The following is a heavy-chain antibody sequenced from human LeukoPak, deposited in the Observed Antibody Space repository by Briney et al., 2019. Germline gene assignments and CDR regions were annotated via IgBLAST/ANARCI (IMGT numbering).Heavy chain of an antibody. V-gene: IGHV3-30*04. J-gene: IGHJ4*02. CDR3: ARGRAGIAGAGFDY. CDR1: GFTFSMSS. D-gene: IGHD6-13*01. Sequence: RRSLRLSCATSGFTFSMSSMHWVRLAPGKGREWLAGISFDGANKFSGDSVKGRFSISRDNSKNTLYLQMNSLRLDDTAVYFCARGRAGIAGAGFDYWGQGNLVTVSS. CDR2: ISFDGANK.